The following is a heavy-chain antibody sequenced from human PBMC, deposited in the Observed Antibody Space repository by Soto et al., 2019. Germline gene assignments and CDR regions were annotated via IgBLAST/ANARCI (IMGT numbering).Heavy chain of an antibody. J-gene: IGHJ5*02. CDR2: ISTTSDYI. V-gene: IGHV3-21*01. CDR3: VRDAVAATGSMGS. CDR1: GFTFSAHS. D-gene: IGHD7-27*01. Sequence: PGGSLRLSCAASGFTFSAHSRNWVRQAPGKGLECVSSISTTSDYIYYADSVKGRFTISRENAKNSLLLQMNSLRAEDTAVYYCVRDAVAATGSMGSWGQGTLVTVYS.